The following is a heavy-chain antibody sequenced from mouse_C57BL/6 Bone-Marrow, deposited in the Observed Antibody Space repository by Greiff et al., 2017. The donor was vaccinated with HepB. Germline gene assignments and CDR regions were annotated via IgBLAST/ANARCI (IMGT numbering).Heavy chain of an antibody. CDR2: ISSGGDYI. D-gene: IGHD1-1*01. CDR3: TRGIYYYGSSYVDY. V-gene: IGHV5-9-1*02. J-gene: IGHJ2*01. CDR1: GFTFSSYA. Sequence: EVMLVESGEGLVKPGGSLKLSCAASGFTFSSYAMSWVRQTPEKRLEWVAYISSGGDYIYYAATVKGRFTISRDNARNTLYLQMSSLKSEDTAMYYCTRGIYYYGSSYVDYWGQGTTLTVSS.